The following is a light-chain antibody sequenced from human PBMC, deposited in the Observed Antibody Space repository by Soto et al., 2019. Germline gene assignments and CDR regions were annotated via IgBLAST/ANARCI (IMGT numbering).Light chain of an antibody. CDR1: SSDVGGYNY. J-gene: IGLJ2*01. CDR3: SSYTSSSTYVV. Sequence: QSALTQPASVSGSPGQSITISCTGTSSDVGGYNYVSWYQQHPGKAPKLMIYDAINRPSGVSNRFSGSKSGNSASLTISGIQAEDEADYNCSSYTSSSTYVVFGGGTKLTVL. CDR2: DAI. V-gene: IGLV2-14*03.